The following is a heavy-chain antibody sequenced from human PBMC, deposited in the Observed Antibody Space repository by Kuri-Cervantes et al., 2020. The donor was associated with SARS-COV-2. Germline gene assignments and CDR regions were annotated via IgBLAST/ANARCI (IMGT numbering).Heavy chain of an antibody. CDR2: IYYSGST. D-gene: IGHD2-8*02. J-gene: IGHJ2*01. CDR1: GGSISSSSYY. Sequence: SETLSLTCTVSGGSISSSSYYWGWIRQPPGKGLEWIGSIYYSGSTNYNPSLESRITISVDTSKNQFSLKLSSVTAADTAVYYCARHMLPSSSGGPYWYFDLWGRGTLVTVSS. CDR3: ARHMLPSSSGGPYWYFDL. V-gene: IGHV4-39*01.